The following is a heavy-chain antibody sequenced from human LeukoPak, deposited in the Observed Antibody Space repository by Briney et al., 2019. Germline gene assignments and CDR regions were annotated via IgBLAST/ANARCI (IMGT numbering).Heavy chain of an antibody. CDR2: ISYDGSNK. V-gene: IGHV3-30*04. J-gene: IGHJ5*02. Sequence: PGRSLRLSCATSGFTFSSYAMHWVRQAPGKGLEWVAVISYDGSNKYYADSVKGRFTISRDNSKNTLYLQMNSLRAEDTAVYYCARGRVLLWFGELRAYNWFDPWGQGTLVTVSS. D-gene: IGHD3-10*01. CDR1: GFTFSSYA. CDR3: ARGRVLLWFGELRAYNWFDP.